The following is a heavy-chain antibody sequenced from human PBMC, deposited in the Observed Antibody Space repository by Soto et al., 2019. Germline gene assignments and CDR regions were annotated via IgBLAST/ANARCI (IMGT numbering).Heavy chain of an antibody. Sequence: ASVKVSCKASGYSFTSYGISWVRQAPGQGLEWMGWISAYNGNTNYAQKLQGRVTMTTDTSTSTAYMELRSLRSDDTAVYYCARDPTPLYCSGGSCYSEYWGQGTLVTVSS. CDR1: GYSFTSYG. V-gene: IGHV1-18*01. D-gene: IGHD2-15*01. CDR3: ARDPTPLYCSGGSCYSEY. CDR2: ISAYNGNT. J-gene: IGHJ4*02.